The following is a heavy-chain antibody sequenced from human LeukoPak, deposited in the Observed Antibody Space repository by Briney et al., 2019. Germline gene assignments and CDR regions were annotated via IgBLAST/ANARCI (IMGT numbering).Heavy chain of an antibody. CDR3: ARSQSRSYPPIDS. J-gene: IGHJ4*02. D-gene: IGHD1-26*01. CDR2: IKQDGSEK. CDR1: GFTFSSYW. Sequence: GGSLRLSCAASGFTFSSYWMSWVRQAPGKGLEWVANIKQDGSEKYYVDSVKGRFTISRDNAKNSLYLQMNSLKTEDTAVYYCARSQSRSYPPIDSWGQGTLVTVSS. V-gene: IGHV3-7*03.